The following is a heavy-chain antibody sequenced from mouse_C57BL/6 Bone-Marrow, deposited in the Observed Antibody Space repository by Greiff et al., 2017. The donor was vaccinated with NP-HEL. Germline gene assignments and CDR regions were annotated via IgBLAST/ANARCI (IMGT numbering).Heavy chain of an antibody. D-gene: IGHD2-4*01. CDR2: IRNKANNHAT. CDR3: TRRGYDYDPDY. CDR1: GFTFSDAW. Sequence: EVRLQQSGGGLVQPGGSMKLSCAASGFTFSDAWMDWVRQSPEKGLEWVAEIRNKANNHATYYAESVKGRFTISRDDSKSSVYLQMNSLRAEDTGIYYCTRRGYDYDPDYWGQGTTLTVSS. J-gene: IGHJ2*01. V-gene: IGHV6-6*01.